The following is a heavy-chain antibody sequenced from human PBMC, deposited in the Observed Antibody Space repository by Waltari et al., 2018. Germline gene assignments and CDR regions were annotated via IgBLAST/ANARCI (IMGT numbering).Heavy chain of an antibody. D-gene: IGHD2-2*01. Sequence: QVQLVQSGAEVKKPGASVKVSCKASGYTFTGYYMHWVRQAPGQGLEWMGWSNPNSGVTNYTEKFQGRVTMTRDTSISTAYMELSSLRSDDTAVYYCARPHCTSTTCYVFFDHWGQGTLVTVSS. V-gene: IGHV1-2*02. CDR1: GYTFTGYY. CDR2: SNPNSGVT. J-gene: IGHJ5*02. CDR3: ARPHCTSTTCYVFFDH.